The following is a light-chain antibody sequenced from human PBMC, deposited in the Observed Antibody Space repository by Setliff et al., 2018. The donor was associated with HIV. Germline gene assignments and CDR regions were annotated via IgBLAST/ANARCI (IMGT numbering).Light chain of an antibody. Sequence: QSVLTQPPSASGTPGQRVTISCSGGSSNIGSNTVNWYQQLPGTAPKLLIYSNNQRPSGVPDRFSGSKSGTSASLAISGLQSDDESDYYCAAWDDRLNGYVFGTGTKSPS. CDR3: AAWDDRLNGYV. CDR1: SSNIGSNT. CDR2: SNN. V-gene: IGLV1-44*01. J-gene: IGLJ1*01.